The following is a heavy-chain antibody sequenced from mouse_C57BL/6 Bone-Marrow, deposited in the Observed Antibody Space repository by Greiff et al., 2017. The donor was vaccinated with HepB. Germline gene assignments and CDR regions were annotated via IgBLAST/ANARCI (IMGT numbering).Heavy chain of an antibody. D-gene: IGHD2-1*01. CDR3: ATFYYGNYDYAMDY. Sequence: EVMLVESGGGLVQPGGSLKLSCAASGFTFSDYYMYWVRQTPEKRLEWVAYISNGGGSTYYPDTVKGRFTISRDNAKNTLYLQMSRLRSEDTAMYYCATFYYGNYDYAMDYWGQGTSVTVSS. CDR2: ISNGGGST. CDR1: GFTFSDYY. V-gene: IGHV5-12*01. J-gene: IGHJ4*01.